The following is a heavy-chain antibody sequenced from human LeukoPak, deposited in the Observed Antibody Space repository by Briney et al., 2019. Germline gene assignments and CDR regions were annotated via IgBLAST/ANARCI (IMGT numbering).Heavy chain of an antibody. CDR3: ARDHYSSSGRFDY. Sequence: PGRSLRLSCAASGFTFSSYAMHWVRQAPGKGLEWVAVISYDGSNKYYADSVKGRFTISRDNSKNTLYLQMNSLRAEDTAVYYCARDHYSSSGRFDYWGQGTLVTVSS. D-gene: IGHD6-6*01. CDR2: ISYDGSNK. CDR1: GFTFSSYA. J-gene: IGHJ4*02. V-gene: IGHV3-30-3*01.